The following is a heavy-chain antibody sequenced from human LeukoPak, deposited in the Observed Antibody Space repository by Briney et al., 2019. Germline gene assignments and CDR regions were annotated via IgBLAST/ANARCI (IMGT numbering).Heavy chain of an antibody. Sequence: ASVKVSRKASGYTFTGYYMHWVRQAPGQGLEWMGWNNPNSGGTNYAQKFQGRVTMTRDTSISTAYMELSRLRSDDTAVYYCARPYYYGAGSPFDYWGQGTLVTVSS. CDR1: GYTFTGYY. V-gene: IGHV1-2*02. J-gene: IGHJ4*02. D-gene: IGHD3-10*01. CDR3: ARPYYYGAGSPFDY. CDR2: NNPNSGGT.